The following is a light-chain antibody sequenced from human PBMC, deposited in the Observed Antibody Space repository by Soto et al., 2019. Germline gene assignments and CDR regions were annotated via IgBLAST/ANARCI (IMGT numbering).Light chain of an antibody. J-gene: IGKJ1*01. Sequence: TQMTQSPSSLSASVGDRVTITCRASQDIGNDLGWYQQRPGEAPKLLLYAASTLRSGVPSRFSGSGSGTQFALTINSLQPEDSATYFCLQDHNYPWTFGQGTKVDI. CDR3: LQDHNYPWT. CDR1: QDIGND. CDR2: AAS. V-gene: IGKV1-6*01.